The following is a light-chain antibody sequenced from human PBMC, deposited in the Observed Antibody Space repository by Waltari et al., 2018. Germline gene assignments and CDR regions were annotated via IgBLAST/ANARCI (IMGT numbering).Light chain of an antibody. CDR1: KLGDKY. CDR3: QAWDGTTVV. J-gene: IGLJ2*01. Sequence: SYDLTQPSSVSVSPGRTATIPCSGDKLGDKYVSWYQQKPGRSPFLVLYQDTKRPSGIPGRFSGSSSGSTATLTISGAQVMDEGDYYCQAWDGTTVVFGGGTKLTVL. CDR2: QDT. V-gene: IGLV3-1*01.